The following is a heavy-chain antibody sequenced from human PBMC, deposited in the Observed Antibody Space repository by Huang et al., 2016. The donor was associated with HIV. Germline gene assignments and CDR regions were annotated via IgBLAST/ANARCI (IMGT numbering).Heavy chain of an antibody. J-gene: IGHJ4*02. CDR3: ASQHIGAAATWF. CDR2: VYQRGST. D-gene: IGHD6-13*01. CDR1: GDFISSTNYY. V-gene: IGHV4-39*01. Sequence: QLQLQESGPGQVKPSETLSLTCTVSGDFISSTNYYWGWIRQSPGKGLEWVGGVYQRGSTNYNPSLKRRVTLSGDTSRNQFSLRLNSVTAADTAVYYCASQHIGAAATWFWGRGTQVAVSS.